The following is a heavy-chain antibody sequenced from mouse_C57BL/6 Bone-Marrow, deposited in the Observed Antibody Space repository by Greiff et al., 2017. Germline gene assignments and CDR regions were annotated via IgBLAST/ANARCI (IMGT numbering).Heavy chain of an antibody. CDR3: ARTVYYYGSRYFDV. CDR1: GFTFSDYG. Sequence: EVKLMESGGGLVQPGGSLKLSCAASGFTFSDYGMAWVRQAPRKGPEWVAFISNLAYSIYYADTVTGRFTISRENAKNTLYLEMSSLRSEDTAMYYCARTVYYYGSRYFDVWGTGTTVTVSS. V-gene: IGHV5-15*01. D-gene: IGHD1-1*01. CDR2: ISNLAYSI. J-gene: IGHJ1*03.